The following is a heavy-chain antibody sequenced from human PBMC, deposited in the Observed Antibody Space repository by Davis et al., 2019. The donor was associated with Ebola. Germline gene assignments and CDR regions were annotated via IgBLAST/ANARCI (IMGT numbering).Heavy chain of an antibody. Sequence: SETLSLTCAVYGGSFSGYYWTWIRQPPGKGLEYIGEINHSGSTNYNPSLKSRVTISVDTSKNQFSLKLTSVTAADTAVYYCGRGNLWSGYPPDYWDQGTLVSVSS. CDR3: GRGNLWSGYPPDY. D-gene: IGHD3-3*01. CDR1: GGSFSGYY. V-gene: IGHV4-34*01. J-gene: IGHJ4*02. CDR2: INHSGST.